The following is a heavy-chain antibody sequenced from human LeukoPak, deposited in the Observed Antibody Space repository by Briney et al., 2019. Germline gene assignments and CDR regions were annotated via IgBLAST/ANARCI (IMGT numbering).Heavy chain of an antibody. Sequence: EASVKVSCKASGYTFTSYGISWVRQAPGQGLEWMGWISAYNGDTNYAQKLQGRVTMTTDTSTSTAYMELRSLRSDGTAVYYCARDFSSGWPNFDYWGQGTLVTVSS. CDR1: GYTFTSYG. V-gene: IGHV1-18*01. CDR3: ARDFSSGWPNFDY. D-gene: IGHD3-3*01. J-gene: IGHJ4*02. CDR2: ISAYNGDT.